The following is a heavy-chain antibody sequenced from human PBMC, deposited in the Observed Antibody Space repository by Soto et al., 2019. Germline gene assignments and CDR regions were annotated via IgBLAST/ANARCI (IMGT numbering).Heavy chain of an antibody. CDR2: IYYSGDS. CDR3: VGTGTTDDY. CDR1: GASVSSGDYY. D-gene: IGHD4-17*01. J-gene: IGHJ4*02. V-gene: IGHV4-30-4*01. Sequence: SETLSLTCTVSGASVSSGDYYWSSIRQSPGKGLEWIGYIYYSGDSYYNPSLKGRLTISIDTSKNQFSLILNSVTVADTAIYYCVGTGTTDDYWGRGTLVTVPQ.